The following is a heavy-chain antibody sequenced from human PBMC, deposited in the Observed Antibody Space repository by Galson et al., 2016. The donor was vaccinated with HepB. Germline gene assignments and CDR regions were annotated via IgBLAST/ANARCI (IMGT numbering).Heavy chain of an antibody. CDR1: GGSISGYY. J-gene: IGHJ4*02. V-gene: IGHV4-31*03. D-gene: IGHD3-10*01. CDR3: ARDATGEYFFDS. CDR2: IYYGGHT. Sequence: TLSLTCTVSGGSISGYYWSWIRRRPGKGLEWIGFIYYGGHTYYTPSLQGRLTISVDTSRNQFSLRLASVTAADTAVYFCARDATGEYFFDSWGQGTLVTVSS.